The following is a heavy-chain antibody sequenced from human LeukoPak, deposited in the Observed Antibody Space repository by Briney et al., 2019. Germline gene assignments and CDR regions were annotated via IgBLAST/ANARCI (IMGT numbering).Heavy chain of an antibody. CDR3: ARYYGSGSPPFDC. J-gene: IGHJ4*02. CDR1: GFIFSSYA. CDR2: ISSDSSYI. V-gene: IGHV3-21*01. D-gene: IGHD3-10*01. Sequence: PGGSLRLSCAADGFIFSSYAMNWVRQAPGKGLEWVSSISSDSSYIYYADSLKGRFTVSRDNAKNSLYLQMNSLRAEDTAVYYCARYYGSGSPPFDCWGQGTLVTASS.